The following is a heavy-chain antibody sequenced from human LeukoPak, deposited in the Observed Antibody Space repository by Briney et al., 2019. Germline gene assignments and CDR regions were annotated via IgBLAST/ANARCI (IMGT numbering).Heavy chain of an antibody. J-gene: IGHJ4*02. CDR2: ISFDGSQK. V-gene: IGHV3-30*04. CDR1: GFSVGVYA. D-gene: IGHD4-17*01. Sequence: GGSLRLSCEVSGFSVGVYALHWVPRAPGKGLEGVAVISFDGSQKYYADSVKGRFTISRDTFKNTLFLQMDSLSGEDTGFYYCARSDRGDYNFDYWGQGTLVTVSS. CDR3: ARSDRGDYNFDY.